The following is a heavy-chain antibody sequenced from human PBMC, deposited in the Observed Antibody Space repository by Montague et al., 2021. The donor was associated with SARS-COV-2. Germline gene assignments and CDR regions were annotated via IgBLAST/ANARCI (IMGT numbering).Heavy chain of an antibody. D-gene: IGHD6-13*01. V-gene: IGHV4-59*01. CDR1: SGSISSYY. CDR3: ARGAGYSSSWYLAFEI. CDR2: IYYSGST. Sequence: SETLSLTCTVSSGSISSYYWSWIRQPPGKGLEWIGYIYYSGSTNYNPSLTSRVTISVDTSKNQFSLKLSSVTAADTAVYYCARGAGYSSSWYLAFEIWGQGTMVTVSS. J-gene: IGHJ3*02.